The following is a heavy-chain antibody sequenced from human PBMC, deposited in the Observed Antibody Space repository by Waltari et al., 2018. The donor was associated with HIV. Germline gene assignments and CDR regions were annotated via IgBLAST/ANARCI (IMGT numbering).Heavy chain of an antibody. V-gene: IGHV3-33*01. D-gene: IGHD5-18*01. CDR3: ASGYGGRNFDF. Sequence: QVKLVESGGGVVPPGKSVRLSCVASGFPFSTDGMHWVRQAPAKGLEWVASIWYDGRNKYYADSVKGRFTISRDNSRNTVYLQMDSVKVDDTAVYYCASGYGGRNFDFWGPGTPISVSS. J-gene: IGHJ4*02. CDR1: GFPFSTDG. CDR2: IWYDGRNK.